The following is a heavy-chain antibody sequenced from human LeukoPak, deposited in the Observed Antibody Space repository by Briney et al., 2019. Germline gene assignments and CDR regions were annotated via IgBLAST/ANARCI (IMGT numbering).Heavy chain of an antibody. CDR2: ITSSSSYI. J-gene: IGHJ4*02. V-gene: IGHV3-21*01. CDR3: ARHVVAVGFDY. Sequence: PGGSLRLSCAASGFTFSSYSMNWVRQAPGKGLQWVSSITSSSSYIYYADSVKGRFTISGDNAKNSLYLQMNSLGAEDTAVYYCARHVVAVGFDYWGQGTLVTVSS. CDR1: GFTFSSYS. D-gene: IGHD3-22*01.